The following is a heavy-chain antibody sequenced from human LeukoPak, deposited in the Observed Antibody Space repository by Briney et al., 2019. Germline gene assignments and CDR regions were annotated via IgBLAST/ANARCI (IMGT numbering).Heavy chain of an antibody. J-gene: IGHJ6*03. D-gene: IGHD3-22*01. V-gene: IGHV4-34*01. CDR1: GGSFSGYY. Sequence: SETLSLTCAAYGGSFSGYYWSWIRQPPGKGLGWTGEINHSGSTNYNPSLKSRVTISVDTSKNQFSLKLSSVTAADTAVYYCARARLPDTAHPRSGYYYYYYYYYMDVWGKGTTVTVSS. CDR2: INHSGST. CDR3: ARARLPDTAHPRSGYYYYYYYYYMDV.